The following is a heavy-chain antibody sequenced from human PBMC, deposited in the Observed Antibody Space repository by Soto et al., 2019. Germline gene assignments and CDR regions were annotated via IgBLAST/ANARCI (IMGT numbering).Heavy chain of an antibody. CDR3: AGGDYDSSGYFAFDS. CDR1: GDIFSSYP. V-gene: IGHV1-69*01. J-gene: IGHJ4*02. D-gene: IGHD3-22*01. CDR2: IIPVFGTP. Sequence: GDIFSSYPIGRVIKDPGQGLEWMGGIIPVFGTPNYAQDFQGRVTITADDSTTTVYMELSSLRYDDTAVYYCAGGDYDSSGYFAFDSWGLGTLVTVSS.